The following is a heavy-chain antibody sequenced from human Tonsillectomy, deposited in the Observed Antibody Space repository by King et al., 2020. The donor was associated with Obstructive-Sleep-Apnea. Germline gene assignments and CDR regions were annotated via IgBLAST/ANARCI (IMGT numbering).Heavy chain of an antibody. D-gene: IGHD6-13*01. J-gene: IGHJ4*02. V-gene: IGHV3-15*01. CDR3: TRGSAAAYFDY. CDR2: ISTKTDGAST. CDR1: EFTFSNAW. Sequence: VQLVESGGGLVKAEGSLRLSCAASEFTFSNAWMSWVRKVPGKGLEWVGRISTKTDGASTDYAAPVKGRFIISRDDSKNTLYLQMNSLKIEDTAVYYCTRGSAAAYFDYWGQGTLVTVSS.